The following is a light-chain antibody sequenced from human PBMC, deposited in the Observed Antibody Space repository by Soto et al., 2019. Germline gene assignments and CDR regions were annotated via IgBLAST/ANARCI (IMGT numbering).Light chain of an antibody. V-gene: IGKV3-11*01. J-gene: IGKJ1*01. CDR2: EGS. CDR1: QDISSY. CDR3: QQRNNWQS. Sequence: EIALTQSPATLYLSTGERATLSCRASQDISSYLGWYQQKPGQAPRLLIYEGSNRATGIPARFIGSGSGTDFTLTISSIEPEDFAVDDCQQRNNWQSFGQGTKVDI.